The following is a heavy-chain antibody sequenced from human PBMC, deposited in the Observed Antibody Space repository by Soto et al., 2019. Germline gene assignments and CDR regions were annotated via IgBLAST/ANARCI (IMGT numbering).Heavy chain of an antibody. CDR2: ITPSSAST. CDR3: ARIIVATSNSYYGMDV. D-gene: IGHD5-12*01. Sequence: GGSLRLSCAASGFTFSSYGMSWVRQAPGKGLEWVSVITPSSASTFYADSVKGRFTISRDNSKNMLFLQMNSLRAEDTVVYYCARIIVATSNSYYGMDVWGQGTTVTVSS. J-gene: IGHJ6*02. V-gene: IGHV3-23*01. CDR1: GFTFSSYG.